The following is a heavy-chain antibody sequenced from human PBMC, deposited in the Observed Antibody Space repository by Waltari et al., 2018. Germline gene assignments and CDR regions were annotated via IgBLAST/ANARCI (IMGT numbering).Heavy chain of an antibody. V-gene: IGHV4-59*01. CDR3: ARGGGGDWEWFDP. Sequence: QVQLQESGPSLLKPSETLSPICPVSGRPIRGFYWSWVRQPPGKGLDWIGYIYYTGSTNFNPSLKSRVTMSVDTSKNQFSLKLSSVTAADTAFYYCARGGGGDWEWFDPWGQGTLVTVSS. CDR1: GRPIRGFY. J-gene: IGHJ5*02. CDR2: IYYTGST. D-gene: IGHD2-21*02.